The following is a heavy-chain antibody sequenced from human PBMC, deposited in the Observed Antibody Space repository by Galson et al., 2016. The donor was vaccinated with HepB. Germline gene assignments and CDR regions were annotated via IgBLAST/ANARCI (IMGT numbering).Heavy chain of an antibody. CDR2: ISWNSGTI. V-gene: IGHV3-9*01. Sequence: SGFTFDAYAMHWVRQAPGQGLEWVSGISWNSGTIGYADSVKGRFTISRDNAKNSLYLQMNSLRPEDTALYYCAKAGTYSSSKGWFDPWGQGTLVTVSS. J-gene: IGHJ5*02. CDR1: GFTFDAYA. D-gene: IGHD6-13*01. CDR3: AKAGTYSSSKGWFDP.